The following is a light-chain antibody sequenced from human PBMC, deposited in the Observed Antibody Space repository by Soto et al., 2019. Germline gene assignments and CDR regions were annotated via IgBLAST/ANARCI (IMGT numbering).Light chain of an antibody. CDR2: GAS. CDR1: QSVIGSY. Sequence: EIVLTQSPSTLSLSPGERATLSCRASQSVIGSYLAWYQQQPGQAPRLLIYGASIRATGIPDRFSCTGSGTDFSLTISRLEPEDFAVYYCQQYVAAPYTFGKGTQLEMK. V-gene: IGKV3-20*01. J-gene: IGKJ2*01. CDR3: QQYVAAPYT.